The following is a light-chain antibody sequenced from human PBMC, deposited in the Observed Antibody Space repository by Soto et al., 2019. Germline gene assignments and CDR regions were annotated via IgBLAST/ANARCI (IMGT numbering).Light chain of an antibody. CDR2: DAS. CDR1: QSVSSN. CDR3: QRYTNWPPWT. J-gene: IGKJ1*01. Sequence: EIVMTQSPATLSVSPGERATLSCRASQSVSSNLAWYQQKPGQAPRLLIYDASTRATGIPARFSGSGSGTEFTLTISSLQSEEFAVYYCQRYTNWPPWTFGQGTKVEIK. V-gene: IGKV3-15*01.